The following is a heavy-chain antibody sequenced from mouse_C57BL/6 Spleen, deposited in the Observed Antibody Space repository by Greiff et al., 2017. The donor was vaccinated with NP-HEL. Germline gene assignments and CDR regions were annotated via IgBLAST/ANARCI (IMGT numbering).Heavy chain of an antibody. Sequence: EVQLVESGGGLVQPGGSLKLSCAASGFTFSDYYMYWVRQTPEKRLEWVAYISTGGGSTYYPDTVKGRFTITRDNAKNTLYVQMSRRKSEDTDMYYCARHRGYYDYEGAMDYWGQGTSLTVSS. D-gene: IGHD2-4*01. J-gene: IGHJ4*01. CDR2: ISTGGGST. CDR3: ARHRGYYDYEGAMDY. CDR1: GFTFSDYY. V-gene: IGHV5-12*01.